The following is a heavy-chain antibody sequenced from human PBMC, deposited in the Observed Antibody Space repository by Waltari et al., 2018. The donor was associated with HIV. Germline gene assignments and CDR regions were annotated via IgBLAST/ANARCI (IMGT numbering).Heavy chain of an antibody. J-gene: IGHJ5*02. D-gene: IGHD1-26*01. CDR1: GGSISSGRFY. CDR3: AREEVVGATTLSLGSNWFDP. CDR2: IDSSGST. V-gene: IGHV4-61*02. Sequence: QVQLQESGPGLVKPSQTLSLTCTVSGGSISSGRFYWSWIRQPAGKRREWIGRIDSSGSTNHDPSHKSRVTISVDPSKNQFSLKLRSVTAADTAVYYCAREEVVGATTLSLGSNWFDPWGQGTLVTVSS.